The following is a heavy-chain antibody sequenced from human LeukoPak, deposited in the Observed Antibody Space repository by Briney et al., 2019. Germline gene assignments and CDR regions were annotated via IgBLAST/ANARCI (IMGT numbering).Heavy chain of an antibody. J-gene: IGHJ4*02. D-gene: IGHD3-10*01. CDR2: IYYSGST. Sequence: SETLSLTCTISGGSISSYYWSWIRQPPGKGLEWIGYIYYSGSTNYNPSLKSRVTISVDTSKKQFSLKLSSVTAADTAVYYCAGEGDYFDYWGQGTPVTVSS. V-gene: IGHV4-59*08. CDR1: GGSISSYY. CDR3: AGEGDYFDY.